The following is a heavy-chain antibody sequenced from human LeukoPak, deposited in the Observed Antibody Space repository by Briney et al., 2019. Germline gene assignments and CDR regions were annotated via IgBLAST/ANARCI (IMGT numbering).Heavy chain of an antibody. CDR3: AKAPYSLGNYYVDY. Sequence: GGSLRPSCEASGFTFSSYGMSWVRQAPGKGLEWVSGISGGGGSTYYADSVQGRFTISRDNSKNTLYLQMNSLRAEDTAVYYCAKAPYSLGNYYVDYWGQGTLVTVSS. CDR1: GFTFSSYG. D-gene: IGHD3-10*01. V-gene: IGHV3-23*01. CDR2: ISGGGGST. J-gene: IGHJ4*02.